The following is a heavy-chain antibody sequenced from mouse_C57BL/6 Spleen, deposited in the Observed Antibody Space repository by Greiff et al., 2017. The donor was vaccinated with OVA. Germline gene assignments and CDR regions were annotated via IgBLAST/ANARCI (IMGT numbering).Heavy chain of an antibody. CDR2: IDPSDSYT. D-gene: IGHD2-1*01. CDR1: GYTFTSYW. J-gene: IGHJ3*01. V-gene: IGHV1-69*01. Sequence: QVQLQQPGAELVMPGASVKLSCKASGYTFTSYWMHWVKQRPGQGLEWIGEIDPSDSYTNYNQKFKGKSTLTVDKSSSTAYMQLSSLTSEDSAVYDCAVYYDNYWFAYWGQGTLVTVSA. CDR3: AVYYDNYWFAY.